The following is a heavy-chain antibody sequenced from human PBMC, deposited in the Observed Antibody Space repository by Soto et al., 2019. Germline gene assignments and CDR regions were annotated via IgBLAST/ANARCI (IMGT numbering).Heavy chain of an antibody. CDR1: GYTFTSYG. CDR2: ISAYNGNT. J-gene: IGHJ4*02. Sequence: ASVKVSCKASGYTFTSYGISWVRRARGQGLEWMGWISAYNGNTNYAQKLQGRVTMTTDTSTSTAYMELRSLRSDDTAVYYCARDLGIAAAGRPPALLGYWGQGTLVTVSS. D-gene: IGHD6-13*01. CDR3: ARDLGIAAAGRPPALLGY. V-gene: IGHV1-18*04.